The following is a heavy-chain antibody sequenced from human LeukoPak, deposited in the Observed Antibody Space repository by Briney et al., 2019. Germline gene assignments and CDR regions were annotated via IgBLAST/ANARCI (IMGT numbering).Heavy chain of an antibody. CDR1: GFTFSSYA. CDR2: ISYDGSNK. V-gene: IGHV3-30-3*01. CDR3: ARVPITTIVGATDY. Sequence: GGSLRLSCAASGFTFSSYAMHWVRQAPGKGLEWVAVISYDGSNKYYADSVKGRFTISRDNSKNTLYLQMNSLRAEDTAVYYCARVPITTIVGATDYWGQGTLVTVSS. D-gene: IGHD3-22*01. J-gene: IGHJ4*02.